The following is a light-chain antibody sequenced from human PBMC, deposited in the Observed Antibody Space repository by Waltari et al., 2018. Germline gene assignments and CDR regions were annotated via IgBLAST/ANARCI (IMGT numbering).Light chain of an antibody. Sequence: EIVMTQSPATLSVSPGDTATLSCRASQSVGSGLAWYQQKPGQAPGLLIYLTSTRATGIPARFSGSGFGTEFTLTISSLQSEDFAVYYCQQYNSWPPCVFGQGTKLEIK. J-gene: IGKJ2*01. CDR1: QSVGSG. V-gene: IGKV3-15*01. CDR3: QQYNSWPPCV. CDR2: LTS.